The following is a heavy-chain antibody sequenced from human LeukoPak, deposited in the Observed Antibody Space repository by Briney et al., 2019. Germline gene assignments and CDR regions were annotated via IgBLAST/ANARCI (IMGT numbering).Heavy chain of an antibody. CDR3: AREQTSGTVFDY. V-gene: IGHV4-31*01. D-gene: IGHD1-7*01. CDR2: IYYSGST. CDR1: GGSISSGGYY. Sequence: SETLSLTCTVSGGSISSGGYYWSWIRQHPGKGLEWIGYIYYSGSTYYNPSLKSLVTISVDTSKNQFSLKLSSVTAADTAVYYCAREQTSGTVFDYWGQGTLVTVSS. J-gene: IGHJ4*02.